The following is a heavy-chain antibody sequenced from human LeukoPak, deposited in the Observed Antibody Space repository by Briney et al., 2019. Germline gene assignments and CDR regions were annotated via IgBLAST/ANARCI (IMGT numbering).Heavy chain of an antibody. D-gene: IGHD1-26*01. Sequence: NDSGGNTYYADSVKGRFTISRDNSKNTLFLQMSSLRAEATAVYYCAKTSVGIRGGYFDYWGQGALVTVSS. CDR3: AKTSVGIRGGYFDY. V-gene: IGHV3-23*01. J-gene: IGHJ4*02. CDR2: NDSGGNT.